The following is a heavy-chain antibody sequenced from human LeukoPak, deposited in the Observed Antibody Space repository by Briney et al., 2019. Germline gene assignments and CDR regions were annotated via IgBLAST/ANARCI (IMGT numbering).Heavy chain of an antibody. CDR1: GGSISSGSYY. J-gene: IGHJ4*02. V-gene: IGHV4-61*02. CDR3: ARLAAPY. CDR2: IYTSGST. Sequence: SQTLSLTCTVSGGSISSGSYYWSWIRQPAGKGLEWIGRIYTSGSTNYNPSLKSRVTMSVDTSKNQFSLKLSSVTAADTAVYYCARLAAPYWGQGTLVTVSS. D-gene: IGHD6-13*01.